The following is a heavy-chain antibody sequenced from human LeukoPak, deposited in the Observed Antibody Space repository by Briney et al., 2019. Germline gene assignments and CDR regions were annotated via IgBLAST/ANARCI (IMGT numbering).Heavy chain of an antibody. CDR1: GGSFSGYY. J-gene: IGHJ4*02. D-gene: IGHD3-22*01. Sequence: PSETLSLTCAVYGGSFSGYYWTWIRQPPGKGLEWIGEINHSGNTNYNPSLKSRVAISVDTSKNQFSLKLSSVIAAGTAMYYCARSKDGSGFAAYWGQGTQVTVSS. CDR3: ARSKDGSGFAAY. CDR2: INHSGNT. V-gene: IGHV4-34*01.